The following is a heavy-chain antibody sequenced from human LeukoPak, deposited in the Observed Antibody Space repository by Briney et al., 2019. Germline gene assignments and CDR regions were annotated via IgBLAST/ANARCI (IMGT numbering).Heavy chain of an antibody. Sequence: GGSLRLSCAASGFAFDDYAMHWVRQAPGKGLEWVSLIGGDGGSTFYADSVKGRFTISRDNSKNSLYLQVNSLRTEDTALYYCAKSAPAVAGSYFDYWGQGTLVTVSS. V-gene: IGHV3-43*02. D-gene: IGHD6-19*01. CDR3: AKSAPAVAGSYFDY. CDR1: GFAFDDYA. CDR2: IGGDGGST. J-gene: IGHJ4*02.